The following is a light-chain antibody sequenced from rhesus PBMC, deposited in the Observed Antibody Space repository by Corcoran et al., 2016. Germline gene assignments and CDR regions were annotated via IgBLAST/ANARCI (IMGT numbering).Light chain of an antibody. J-gene: IGKJ2*01. Sequence: DIQMTQSPSSLSASVGDRVTITCRASQGITNDLAWYQQKPGETPKLLIYEASSLQSGIPSRVSGSGSGTDLTLTISTLQSEDFETYYCQHYYSTPYSFGQGTKVGIK. CDR3: QHYYSTPYS. V-gene: IGKV1-25*01. CDR1: QGITND. CDR2: EAS.